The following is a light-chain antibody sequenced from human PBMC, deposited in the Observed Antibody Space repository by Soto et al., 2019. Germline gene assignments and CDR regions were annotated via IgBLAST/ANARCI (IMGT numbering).Light chain of an antibody. J-gene: IGLJ2*01. CDR2: DVS. CDR3: SSYTSSSTLGV. Sequence: QSALTQPASVSGSPGQSNTICCTGTSSDVGGYNYVSWYQQHPGKAPKLMIYDVSNRPSGVSNRFSGSKSGNTASLTISGLQAEDEADYYCSSYTSSSTLGVFGGRTKLTVL. CDR1: SSDVGGYNY. V-gene: IGLV2-14*01.